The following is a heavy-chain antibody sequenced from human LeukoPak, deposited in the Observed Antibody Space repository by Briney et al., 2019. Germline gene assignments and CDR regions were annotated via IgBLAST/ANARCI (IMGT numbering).Heavy chain of an antibody. CDR3: ARGDYYDGSGSYTDAFDI. J-gene: IGHJ3*02. CDR2: INQDGSAK. V-gene: IGHV3-7*01. D-gene: IGHD3-22*01. CDR1: GFTFSSYW. Sequence: GGSLRLSCAASGFTFSSYWMSWVRQAPGKGLEWVANINQDGSAKYYVDSVKGRFTMSRDNPKNSMYLQMNNLRAEDTAVHYCARGDYYDGSGSYTDAFDIWGQGTMVTVSS.